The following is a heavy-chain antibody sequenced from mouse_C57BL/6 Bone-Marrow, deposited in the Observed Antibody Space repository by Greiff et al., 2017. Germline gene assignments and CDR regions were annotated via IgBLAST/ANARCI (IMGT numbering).Heavy chain of an antibody. CDR1: GFNIKDYY. V-gene: IGHV14-1*01. CDR3: TTRLQAWFAY. D-gene: IGHD2-2*01. Sequence: EVQLQQSGAELVRPGASVKLSCTASGFNIKDYYMHWVKQRPEQGLEWIGRIDPEDGDTEYAPKFQGKATMTADTSSNPAYLQLSSLTSEDTAVYYCTTRLQAWFAYWGQGTLVTVSA. J-gene: IGHJ3*01. CDR2: IDPEDGDT.